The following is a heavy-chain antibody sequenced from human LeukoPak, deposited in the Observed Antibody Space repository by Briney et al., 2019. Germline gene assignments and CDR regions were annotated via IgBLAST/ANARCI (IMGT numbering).Heavy chain of an antibody. CDR1: GGSISSYY. J-gene: IGHJ4*02. D-gene: IGHD3-22*01. Sequence: SETLSLTCTVSGGSISSYYWSWLRQPPGKGLEWIGYIYYSGSTNYNPSLKSRVTISVDTSKNQFSLKLSSVTAADTVVYYCARLDYYASSGLDYWGEGTLVTVCS. V-gene: IGHV4-59*08. CDR3: ARLDYYASSGLDY. CDR2: IYYSGST.